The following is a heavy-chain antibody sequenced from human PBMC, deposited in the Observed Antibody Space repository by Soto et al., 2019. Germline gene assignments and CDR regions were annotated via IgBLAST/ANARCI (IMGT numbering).Heavy chain of an antibody. J-gene: IGHJ6*02. CDR2: ISGSGGST. CDR1: GFTFRSYG. V-gene: IGHV3-23*01. CDR3: AKDLAPNLPYGMDV. Sequence: EVQLLESGGGLVQPGGSLRLSCAVSGFTFRSYGMNWVRQAPGKGLEWVSGISGSGGSTYYADSVKGRFTISRDNSRNPLYMPMNSLRVEDTAVYHCAKDLAPNLPYGMDVWGQGTTVTVSS.